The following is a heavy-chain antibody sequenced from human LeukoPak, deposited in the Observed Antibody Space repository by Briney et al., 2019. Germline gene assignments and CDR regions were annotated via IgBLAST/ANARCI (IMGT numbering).Heavy chain of an antibody. V-gene: IGHV1-46*01. CDR3: ATDIAAAGSHYYYYMDV. CDR2: INPSGGST. J-gene: IGHJ6*03. CDR1: GYTFTSYY. D-gene: IGHD6-13*01. Sequence: ASVKVSCKASGYTFTSYYMHWVRQAPGQGLEWMGIINPSGGSTSYAQKFQGRVTMTRDTSTSTVYMELSSLRSEDTAVYYCATDIAAAGSHYYYYMDVWGKGTTVTVSS.